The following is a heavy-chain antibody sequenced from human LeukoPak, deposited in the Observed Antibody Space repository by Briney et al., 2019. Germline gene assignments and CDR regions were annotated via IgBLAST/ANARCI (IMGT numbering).Heavy chain of an antibody. J-gene: IGHJ6*03. V-gene: IGHV4-39*07. Sequence: SETLSLTCTVSGGSIRNNIYNWGWIRQPPGKGLEWIGSIHYTGTTYYNPSLKSRVTISVDTSKNQFSLRLSSVTAADTALYYCARTGGSFYFYYYIDVWGRGTTVTVSS. D-gene: IGHD1-26*01. CDR2: IHYTGTT. CDR1: GGSIRNNIYN. CDR3: ARTGGSFYFYYYIDV.